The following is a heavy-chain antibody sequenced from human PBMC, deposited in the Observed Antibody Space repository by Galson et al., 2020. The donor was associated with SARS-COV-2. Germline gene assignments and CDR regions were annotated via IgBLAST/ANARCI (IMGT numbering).Heavy chain of an antibody. CDR1: GFTFSSSA. V-gene: IGHV3-23*01. D-gene: IGHD3-9*01. CDR2: ISGSGTAT. CDR3: AKVTGFYPHNWFDP. J-gene: IGHJ5*02. Sequence: GSLRLSCAASGFTFSSSAMIWIRQAPGNGLDWVSSISGSGTATYYADSVKGRFTISRDNSKNTVYLDMTNLRVDDTAVFYCAKVTGFYPHNWFDPWGQGTRVIVSS.